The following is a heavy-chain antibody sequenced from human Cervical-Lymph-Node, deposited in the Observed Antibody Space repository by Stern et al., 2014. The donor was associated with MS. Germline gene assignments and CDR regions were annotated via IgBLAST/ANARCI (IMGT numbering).Heavy chain of an antibody. V-gene: IGHV4-61*02. J-gene: IGHJ4*02. CDR3: ARGYRFFDD. CDR1: GGSISSGSYY. Sequence: VQLLESGPGLVKPSQTLSLTCTVSGGSISSGSYYWSWIRQPAGKRLEWIGRMFSSGNTFYNPFLKSRVNISVNTSKNHSSLDMSSVTAADTAVYYCARGYRFFDDWGQGTLVTVSS. D-gene: IGHD3-16*02. CDR2: MFSSGNT.